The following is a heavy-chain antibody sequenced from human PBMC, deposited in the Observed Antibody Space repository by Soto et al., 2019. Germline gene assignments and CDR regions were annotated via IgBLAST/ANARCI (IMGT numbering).Heavy chain of an antibody. V-gene: IGHV1-46*01. Sequence: GASVKVSCKASGYTFTSYYMHWVRQAPGQGLEWMGIINPSGGSTSYAQKFQGRVTMTRDTSTSTVYMELSSLRSEDTAVYYCAGVRWELADYYGMDVWGQGTTVTVSS. CDR3: AGVRWELADYYGMDV. CDR2: INPSGGST. D-gene: IGHD1-26*01. J-gene: IGHJ6*02. CDR1: GYTFTSYY.